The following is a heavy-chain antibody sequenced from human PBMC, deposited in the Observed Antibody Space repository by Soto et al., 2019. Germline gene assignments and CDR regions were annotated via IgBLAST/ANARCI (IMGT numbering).Heavy chain of an antibody. CDR2: IYYSGST. CDR1: GGSISSYY. Sequence: SETLSLTCTVSGGSISSYYWSWIRQPPGKGLEWIGYIYYSGSTNYNPSLKSRVTISVDTSKNQFSLKLSSVTAADTAVYYCARDLYKGAVAGQYYYYYMDVWGKGTTVTVSS. J-gene: IGHJ6*03. D-gene: IGHD6-19*01. V-gene: IGHV4-59*12. CDR3: ARDLYKGAVAGQYYYYYMDV.